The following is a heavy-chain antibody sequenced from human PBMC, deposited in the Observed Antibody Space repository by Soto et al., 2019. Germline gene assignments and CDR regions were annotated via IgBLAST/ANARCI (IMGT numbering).Heavy chain of an antibody. D-gene: IGHD3-3*01. Sequence: SETLSLTCTVSGGSISSYYWSWIRQPPGKGLEWIGYIYYSGSTNYNPSLKSRVTISVDTSKNQFSLKLSSVTAADTAVHYCAIYDFWSGYLDYWGQATLVTVSS. CDR3: AIYDFWSGYLDY. J-gene: IGHJ4*02. V-gene: IGHV4-59*08. CDR2: IYYSGST. CDR1: GGSISSYY.